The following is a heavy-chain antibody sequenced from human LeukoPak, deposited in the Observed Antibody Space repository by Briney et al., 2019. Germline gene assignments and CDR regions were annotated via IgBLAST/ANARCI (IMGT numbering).Heavy chain of an antibody. J-gene: IGHJ5*02. CDR3: ARGRNTRNYYDSSGSFVFDP. Sequence: SETLSLTCAVYGGSFSGYYWSWIRQPPGKGLEWIGEINHSGSTNYNPSLKSRVTISVDTSKNQFSLKLSSVTAADTAVYYCARGRNTRNYYDSSGSFVFDPWGQGTLVTVSS. V-gene: IGHV4-34*01. CDR2: INHSGST. D-gene: IGHD3-22*01. CDR1: GGSFSGYY.